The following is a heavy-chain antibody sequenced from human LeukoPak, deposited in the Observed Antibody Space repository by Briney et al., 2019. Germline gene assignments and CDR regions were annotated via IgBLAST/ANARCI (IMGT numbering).Heavy chain of an antibody. D-gene: IGHD2-2*01. V-gene: IGHV4-31*03. J-gene: IGHJ5*02. Sequence: SQTLSLTCTVSGGSISSGGYYWSWIRQRPGKGLEWIGYIYYSGSTYYNPSLRSRVTISVDTSKNQFSLKLSSVTAADTAVYYCARWQACSSTSCLNWFDPWGQGTLVTVSS. CDR1: GGSISSGGYY. CDR3: ARWQACSSTSCLNWFDP. CDR2: IYYSGST.